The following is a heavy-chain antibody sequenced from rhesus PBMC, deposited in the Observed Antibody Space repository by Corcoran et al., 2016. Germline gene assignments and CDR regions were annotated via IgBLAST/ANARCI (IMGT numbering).Heavy chain of an antibody. CDR1: GYTFTDYY. Sequence: EVQLVPSGAVVKKPGASVKISCKASGYTFTDYYLHWVRQAPGGGLEWMGRIDPKYSEVIYAQRFQDRLTITADTSIDTTYMELSSLTSEDTAVYYCATGGISIDSWGQGVLVTVSS. J-gene: IGHJ4*01. D-gene: IGHD1-32*01. V-gene: IGHV1-111*02. CDR3: ATGGISIDS. CDR2: IDPKYSEV.